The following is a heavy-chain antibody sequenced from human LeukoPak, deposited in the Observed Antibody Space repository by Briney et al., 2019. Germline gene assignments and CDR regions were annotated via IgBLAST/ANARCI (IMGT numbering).Heavy chain of an antibody. CDR3: ARSGLLWFGEEN. J-gene: IGHJ4*02. CDR1: GGTFSSYA. V-gene: IGHV1-69*05. Sequence: GASVKVSCKASGGTFSSYAISWVRQAPGQGLEWMGGIIPIFGTANYAQKFQGRVTITTDESTSTAYMELSSLRSEDTAVYYCARSGLLWFGEENWGQGTLVTVSS. D-gene: IGHD3-10*01. CDR2: IIPIFGTA.